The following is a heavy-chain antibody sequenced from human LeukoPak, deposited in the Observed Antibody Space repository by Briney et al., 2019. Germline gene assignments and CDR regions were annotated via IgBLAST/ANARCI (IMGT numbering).Heavy chain of an antibody. CDR1: GFTFSGSA. CDR3: TRVTTVAASDFDY. CDR2: IRSKADNYAT. Sequence: GGSLRLSCAASGFTFSGSAIHWVRQASGKWLEWVGRIRSKADNYATEYVASVKGRLIISRDDSTNTTFLQMNSLKTEDTAVYYCTRVTTVAASDFDYWGQGTQVTVSA. V-gene: IGHV3-73*01. J-gene: IGHJ4*02. D-gene: IGHD6-19*01.